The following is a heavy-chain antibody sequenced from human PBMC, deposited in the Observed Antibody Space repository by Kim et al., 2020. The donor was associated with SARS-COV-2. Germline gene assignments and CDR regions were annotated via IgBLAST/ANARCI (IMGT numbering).Heavy chain of an antibody. CDR2: ISYDGSNK. CDR1: GFTFSSYA. D-gene: IGHD4-17*01. Sequence: GGSLRLSCAASGFTFSSYAMHWVRQAPGKGLEWVAVISYDGSNKYYADSVKGRFTISRDNSKNTLYLQMNSLRAEDTAVYYCASRKYGVVDYWGQGTLVT. CDR3: ASRKYGVVDY. V-gene: IGHV3-30-3*01. J-gene: IGHJ4*02.